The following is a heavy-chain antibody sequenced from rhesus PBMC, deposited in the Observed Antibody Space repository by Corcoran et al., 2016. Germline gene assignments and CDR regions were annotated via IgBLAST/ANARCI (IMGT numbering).Heavy chain of an antibody. D-gene: IGHD4-23*01. CDR3: ARDRWASNYRIGFDY. J-gene: IGHJ4*01. V-gene: IGHV4-173*01. CDR1: GGSISSNY. CDR2: VTCSWST. Sequence: QLQLQESGPGLVTPSETLSLTCAVSGGSISSNYWRWIRTPPGKALEWIGRVTCSWSTDYSPSVESRVTISADTSKNQFSLKRSSVTAADTAVYYCARDRWASNYRIGFDYWGQGVLVTVSS.